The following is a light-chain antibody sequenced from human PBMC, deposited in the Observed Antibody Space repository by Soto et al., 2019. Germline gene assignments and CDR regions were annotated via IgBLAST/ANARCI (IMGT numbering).Light chain of an antibody. CDR2: GAS. CDR1: QSVSSN. Sequence: EIVMTQSQATLSVSPGERATLSCRASQSVSSNLAWYQQKPGQAPRLLIYGASTRATGIPARFSGSGSGTEFTLTISSLQSEDFAVYYCQQYNNWPYTFGQGNKLEIK. CDR3: QQYNNWPYT. J-gene: IGKJ2*01. V-gene: IGKV3-15*01.